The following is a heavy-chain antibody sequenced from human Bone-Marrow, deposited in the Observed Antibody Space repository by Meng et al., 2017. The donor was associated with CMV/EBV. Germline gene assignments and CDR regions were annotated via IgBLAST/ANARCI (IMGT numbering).Heavy chain of an antibody. J-gene: IGHJ4*02. CDR1: GFTFSSYS. Sequence: GESLKISCAASGFTFSSYSMNWVRQAPGKGLEWVSSISSRSSYIYYADSVKGRFTISRDNAKNSLYLQMNSLRAEDTAVYYCARDSRRGNPGYWGQGTLVTVSS. CDR2: ISSRSSYI. V-gene: IGHV3-21*01. D-gene: IGHD4-23*01. CDR3: ARDSRRGNPGY.